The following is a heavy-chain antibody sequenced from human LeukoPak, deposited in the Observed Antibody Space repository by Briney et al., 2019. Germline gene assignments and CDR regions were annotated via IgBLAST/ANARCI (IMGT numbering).Heavy chain of an antibody. Sequence: PGRSLRLSCTASGFTFGDYAMSWVRQAPGKGLEWLGFIRSNAYGGTTEYAASVKGRFTISRDDSKSIAYLQMNSLKTEDTAVYYCTRDPGYCSSTSCHNWFDPWGQGTLVTVSS. J-gene: IGHJ5*02. CDR3: TRDPGYCSSTSCHNWFDP. CDR1: GFTFGDYA. CDR2: IRSNAYGGTT. V-gene: IGHV3-49*04. D-gene: IGHD2-2*03.